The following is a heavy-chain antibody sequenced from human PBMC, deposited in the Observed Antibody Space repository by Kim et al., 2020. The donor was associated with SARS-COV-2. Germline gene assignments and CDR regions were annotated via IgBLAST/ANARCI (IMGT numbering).Heavy chain of an antibody. CDR3: ARLPGGYSSSYSDY. J-gene: IGHJ4*02. CDR1: GGSISSSSYY. V-gene: IGHV4-39*01. CDR2: IYYSGST. Sequence: SETLSLTCTVSGGSISSSSYYWGWIRQPPGKGLEWIGSIYYSGSTYYNPSLKSRVTISVDTSKNQFSLKLSSVTAADTAVYYCARLPGGYSSSYSDYCGQGTLVNVCS. D-gene: IGHD6-13*01.